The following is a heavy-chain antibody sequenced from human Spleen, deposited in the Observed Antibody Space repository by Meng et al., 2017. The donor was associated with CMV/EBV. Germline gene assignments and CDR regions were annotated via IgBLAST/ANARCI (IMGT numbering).Heavy chain of an antibody. CDR1: GYTLSDLS. V-gene: IGHV1-24*01. D-gene: IGHD2/OR15-2a*01. J-gene: IGHJ3*01. Sequence: ASVKVSCKVSGYTLSDLSIHWVRQAPGKGLEWMGGFDLEEDKIIYAQKFQGRVTMTEDTSTDTAYMELSSLRSDDTAVYYCAILPDAYDALDFWGQGTMVTVSS. CDR2: FDLEEDKI. CDR3: AILPDAYDALDF.